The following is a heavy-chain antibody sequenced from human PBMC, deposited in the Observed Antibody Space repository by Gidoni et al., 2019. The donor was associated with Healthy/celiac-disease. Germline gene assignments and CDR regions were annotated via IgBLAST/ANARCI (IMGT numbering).Heavy chain of an antibody. CDR3: ARDHQVRAAAHTEYYYYYYGMDV. CDR2: IYYSGST. D-gene: IGHD2-2*01. V-gene: IGHV4-59*01. J-gene: IGHJ6*02. CDR1: GGSICSYY. Sequence: QVQLQESGPGLVKPSETLSLTCTVSGGSICSYYWSWIRQPPGKGLEWIGYIYYSGSTKYNPSLKSRVTISVDTSKNQFSLKLSSVTAADTAVYYCARDHQVRAAAHTEYYYYYYGMDVWGQGTTVTVSS.